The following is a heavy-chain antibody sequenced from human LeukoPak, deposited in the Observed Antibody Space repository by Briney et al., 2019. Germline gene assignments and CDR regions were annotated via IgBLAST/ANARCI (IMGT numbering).Heavy chain of an antibody. CDR3: AKVGGTSDYYGMDV. J-gene: IGHJ6*04. Sequence: GGSLRLSCAASGFTFSSYAMSWVRQAPGKGLEWVSAISGSGGSTYYADSVKGRFTISRDNSKNTLYLQMNSLRAEDTAVYYSAKVGGTSDYYGMDVWGKGTTVTVSS. CDR1: GFTFSSYA. CDR2: ISGSGGST. V-gene: IGHV3-23*01. D-gene: IGHD2-2*01.